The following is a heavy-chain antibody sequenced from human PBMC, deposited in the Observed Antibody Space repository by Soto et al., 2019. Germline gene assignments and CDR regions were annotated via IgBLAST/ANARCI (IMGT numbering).Heavy chain of an antibody. CDR2: ISGDGTRT. Sequence: GGSLRLSCAASGFNFYNYAMTWVRQAPGKGLEWVSGISGDGTRTYYGDSVKGRFTISRDNSKNTVFLQMNSLRAEDTALYYCVKGLRPNRGWFGPWGQGTRVTASS. CDR1: GFNFYNYA. D-gene: IGHD3-3*01. CDR3: VKGLRPNRGWFGP. V-gene: IGHV3-23*01. J-gene: IGHJ5*02.